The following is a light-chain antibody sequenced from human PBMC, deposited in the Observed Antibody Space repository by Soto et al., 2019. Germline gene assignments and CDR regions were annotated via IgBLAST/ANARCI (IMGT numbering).Light chain of an antibody. CDR1: QSISSW. J-gene: IGKJ2*01. V-gene: IGKV1-5*01. Sequence: DIQMTQSPSTLSASVGDRVTITCRASQSISSWLALYQQKPGKAPKLLIYDASSLESGVPSRFSGSGSGTEFTLTISSMQTDDFATYSCQQYNSSPMYTFGQGTKLEIK. CDR2: DAS. CDR3: QQYNSSPMYT.